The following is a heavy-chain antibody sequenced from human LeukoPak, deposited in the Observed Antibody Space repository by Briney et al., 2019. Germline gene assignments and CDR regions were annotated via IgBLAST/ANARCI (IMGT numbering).Heavy chain of an antibody. J-gene: IGHJ5*02. CDR3: ARGVWSGSYLGWFDP. CDR1: GGSFSGYY. CDR2: INHSGST. Sequence: SETLSLTCAVYGGSFSGYYWSWIRRPPGKGLEWIGEINHSGSTNYNPSLKSRVTISVDTSKNQFSLKLSSVTAADTAVYYCARGVWSGSYLGWFDPWGQGTLVTVSS. V-gene: IGHV4-34*01. D-gene: IGHD1-26*01.